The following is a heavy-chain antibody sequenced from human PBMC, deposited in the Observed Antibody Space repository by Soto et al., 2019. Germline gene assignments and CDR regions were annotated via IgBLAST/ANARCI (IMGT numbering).Heavy chain of an antibody. Sequence: PGESLKISCKSSGYSFISYWIGWVRQMPGKGLEWMGIIYPGDSDSKYSPSFEGQVTISADKSISTAYLQWSSLKASDTAMYFCARANSGSPDYWGQGTLVTVSS. CDR2: IYPGDSDS. J-gene: IGHJ4*02. CDR1: GYSFISYW. CDR3: ARANSGSPDY. V-gene: IGHV5-51*01. D-gene: IGHD1-26*01.